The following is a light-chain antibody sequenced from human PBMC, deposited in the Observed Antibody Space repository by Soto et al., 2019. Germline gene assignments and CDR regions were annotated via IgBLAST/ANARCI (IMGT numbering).Light chain of an antibody. CDR1: QSISSSY. CDR3: QQYGSSSWT. V-gene: IGKV3-20*01. J-gene: IGKJ1*01. Sequence: EIMLTQSPGTLSLSPGKRATLSCRASQSISSSYLAWYQQRPGQAPRLLIYGASSRATGIPDRFSGSGSGTEFTLTISRLEPEDFAVYYCQQYGSSSWTFGQGTKVDI. CDR2: GAS.